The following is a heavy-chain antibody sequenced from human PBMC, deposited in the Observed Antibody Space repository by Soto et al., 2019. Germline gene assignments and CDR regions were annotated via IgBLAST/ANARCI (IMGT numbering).Heavy chain of an antibody. CDR1: GGSLSDYY. CDR2: IHPSGSS. D-gene: IGHD1-1*01. J-gene: IGHJ6*02. Sequence: LSLTCAVSGGSLSDYYWPWIRQSPGKGLEWIGEIHPSGSSYYNPSLRSRVTISVDTSKNQFSLKLTSLTAADTAIYYCARGRDEYKLGNVWGHGTTVTVSS. CDR3: ARGRDEYKLGNV. V-gene: IGHV4-34*01.